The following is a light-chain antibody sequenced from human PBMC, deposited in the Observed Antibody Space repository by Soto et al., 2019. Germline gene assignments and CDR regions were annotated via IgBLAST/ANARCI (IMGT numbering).Light chain of an antibody. CDR1: QDIKKF. CDR2: DAS. Sequence: DIQMTQSPSSLSASVGDRVTMTCQASQDIKKFLSWFQQKPGKAPKLLIYDASNLQTGVPPRFGGSGSGTDFTFTITSLQPEDIGTYFCQQYDNLPYIFGQGTKVDIK. J-gene: IGKJ2*01. V-gene: IGKV1-33*01. CDR3: QQYDNLPYI.